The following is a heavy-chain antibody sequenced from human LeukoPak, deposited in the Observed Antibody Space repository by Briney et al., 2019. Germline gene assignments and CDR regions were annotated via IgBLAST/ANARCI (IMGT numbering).Heavy chain of an antibody. V-gene: IGHV4-34*01. CDR1: GGSFSGYY. Sequence: PSETLSLTCAVYGGSFSGYYWNWICQPPGKGLEWIGEINYSGSTNYNPSLKSRVTISVHTSKNQFSLKLSSVTAADTAVYYCARSRIAAPFDPWGQGTLVTVSS. CDR3: ARSRIAAPFDP. J-gene: IGHJ5*02. D-gene: IGHD6-6*01. CDR2: INYSGST.